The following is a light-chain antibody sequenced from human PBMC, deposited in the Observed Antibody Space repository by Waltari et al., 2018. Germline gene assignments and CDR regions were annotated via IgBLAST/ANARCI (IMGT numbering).Light chain of an antibody. CDR2: EVS. J-gene: IGLJ2*01. CDR3: SSYTSSDTHVV. V-gene: IGLV2-14*01. Sequence: YQNHPGKVPKRSLDEVSNRPSEVSHRFSGSRSGNTASLTISGVQADDEADYYCSSYTSSDTHVVFGGGTKLTVL.